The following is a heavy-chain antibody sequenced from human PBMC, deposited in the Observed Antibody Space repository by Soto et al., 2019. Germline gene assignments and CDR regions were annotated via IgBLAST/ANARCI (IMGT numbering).Heavy chain of an antibody. Sequence: QVQLVESGGGVVQPGRSLRLSCAASGFTFSSYGMHWVRQAPGKGLEWVAVISYDGSNKYYADSVKGRFTISRDNSKNTLYLQMNSLRAEDTAVYYCAKALTTVRDYYGMDVWGQGTTDAVSS. CDR3: AKALTTVRDYYGMDV. D-gene: IGHD4-4*01. V-gene: IGHV3-30*18. CDR2: ISYDGSNK. J-gene: IGHJ6*02. CDR1: GFTFSSYG.